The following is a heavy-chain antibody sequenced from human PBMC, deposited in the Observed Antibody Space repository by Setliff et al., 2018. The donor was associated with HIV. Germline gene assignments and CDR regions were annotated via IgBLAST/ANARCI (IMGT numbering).Heavy chain of an antibody. D-gene: IGHD6-25*01. CDR3: AGLRLHFYYFDY. J-gene: IGHJ4*02. CDR2: IYYSGST. Sequence: KTSETLSLTCTVSGGSISSSSYYWGWIRQPPGKGLEWIGSIYYSGSTYYNPSLKSRVTISVDTSKNQFSLKLSSVTAADTAVYYCAGLRLHFYYFDYWGQGTLVTVS. V-gene: IGHV4-39*01. CDR1: GGSISSSSYY.